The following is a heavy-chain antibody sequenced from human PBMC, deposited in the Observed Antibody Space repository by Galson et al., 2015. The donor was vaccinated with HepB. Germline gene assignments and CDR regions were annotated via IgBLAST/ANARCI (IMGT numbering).Heavy chain of an antibody. CDR3: ARGRGGVTIFGVVPTTYYYLDV. CDR2: ISPYNGRT. D-gene: IGHD3-3*01. V-gene: IGHV1-18*01. CDR1: GYTFSSYG. J-gene: IGHJ6*03. Sequence: SVKVSCKASGYTFSSYGINWVRQAPGQGFEWMGWISPYNGRTKYAQKFQDRVTMTTDTSTSTAYMELRSLRSDDTAVYYCARGRGGVTIFGVVPTTYYYLDVWGKGTTVTVSS.